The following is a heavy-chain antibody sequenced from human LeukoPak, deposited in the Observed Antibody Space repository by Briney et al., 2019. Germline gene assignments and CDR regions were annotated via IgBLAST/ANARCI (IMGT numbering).Heavy chain of an antibody. Sequence: GGSLRLSCAASGFIFSSYWMHWVRHAPGKGLVWVSRVNSDGSTTNYAESVKGRITISRDNARNTLFLQMNSLRAEDTALYYCARRSAAKGAFDLWGQGTMVTVSS. J-gene: IGHJ3*01. V-gene: IGHV3-74*01. CDR2: VNSDGSTT. CDR3: ARRSAAKGAFDL. CDR1: GFIFSSYW.